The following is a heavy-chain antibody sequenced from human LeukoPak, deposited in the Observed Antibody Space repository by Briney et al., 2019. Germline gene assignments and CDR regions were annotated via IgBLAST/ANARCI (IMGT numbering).Heavy chain of an antibody. CDR3: ARDGGYGSGSFDY. CDR1: GFTVSSNY. V-gene: IGHV3-53*01. J-gene: IGHJ4*02. CDR2: IYSGGSI. D-gene: IGHD3-10*01. Sequence: PGGSLRLSCAASGFTVSSNYMSWVRQAPGKGLEWVSVIYSGGSIYYTDSVKGRFTISRDISKNTLYLQMNSLRAEDTAVYYCARDGGYGSGSFDYWGQGTLVTVSS.